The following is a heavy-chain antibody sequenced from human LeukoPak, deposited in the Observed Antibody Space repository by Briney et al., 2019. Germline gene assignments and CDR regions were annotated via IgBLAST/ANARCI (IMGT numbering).Heavy chain of an antibody. D-gene: IGHD7-27*01. CDR3: ARDFDWGSGH. CDR2: INSDGSLT. V-gene: IGHV3-74*03. CDR1: GFTISSFW. J-gene: IGHJ4*02. Sequence: PGGSLRLSCGASGFTISSFWMHWVRQAPGKGLVWVSRINSDGSLTMYADPVKGRFTISRDNAKNTLYLRMNSLRAEDTAVYYCARDFDWGSGHWGQGTLVTVSS.